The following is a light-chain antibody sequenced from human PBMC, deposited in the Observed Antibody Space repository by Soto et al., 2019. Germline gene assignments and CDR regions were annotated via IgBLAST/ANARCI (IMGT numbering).Light chain of an antibody. CDR1: SGHSSYA. J-gene: IGLJ2*01. CDR2: LNSDGSH. V-gene: IGLV4-69*01. Sequence: HLVLTQSPSASASLGASVKVTCTLSSGHSSYAIAWHQQQPEKGPRYLMKLNSDGSHSKGDGIPDRFSGSSSGAERYLTISSLQSEDEADYYCQTWVTGILGVVFGGGTKLTVL. CDR3: QTWVTGILGVV.